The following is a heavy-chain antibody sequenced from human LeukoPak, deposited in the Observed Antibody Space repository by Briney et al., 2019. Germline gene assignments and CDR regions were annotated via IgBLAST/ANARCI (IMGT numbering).Heavy chain of an antibody. CDR3: ARDQGLWVGFWSGYYDL. D-gene: IGHD3-3*01. V-gene: IGHV3-23*01. CDR2: ISGSASTT. J-gene: IGHJ4*02. Sequence: GGSLRLSCAASGFTFSGCSMSWVRQAPGKGLEWVSGISGSASTTYYADSVKGRFTISRDNSKNTLYLQMNSLRAEDTAVYYCARDQGLWVGFWSGYYDLWGQGTLVTVSS. CDR1: GFTFSGCS.